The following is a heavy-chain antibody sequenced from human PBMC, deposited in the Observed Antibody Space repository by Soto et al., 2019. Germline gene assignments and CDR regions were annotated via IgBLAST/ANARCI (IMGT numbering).Heavy chain of an antibody. CDR3: ARRYDPYYFDY. J-gene: IGHJ4*02. V-gene: IGHV2-5*01. CDR1: GFSLTTSAVA. D-gene: IGHD1-1*01. CDR2: IYGSDDK. Sequence: QITLKESGPTLVKPTQTLTLTCTFSGFSLTTSAVAVGWIRQPPGKALEWLAIIYGSDDKFYSPSLKSRLSITKDASTKWVVLTMTNMDPVDTATYYCARRYDPYYFDYWGQGPLVTVSS.